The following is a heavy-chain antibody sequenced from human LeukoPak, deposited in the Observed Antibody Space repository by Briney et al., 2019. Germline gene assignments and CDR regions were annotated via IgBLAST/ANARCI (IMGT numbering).Heavy chain of an antibody. Sequence: KAGGSLRLSCAASGFTFSSHSMNWVRQAPGKGLEWVSYISGISNYIYYADSLKGRFTISRDNAKDSLYLQMNNLRAEDTAVYYCARGSGVDTAMVYDAFDIWGQGTLVTVS. J-gene: IGHJ3*02. CDR3: ARGSGVDTAMVYDAFDI. V-gene: IGHV3-21*01. D-gene: IGHD5-18*01. CDR1: GFTFSSHS. CDR2: ISGISNYI.